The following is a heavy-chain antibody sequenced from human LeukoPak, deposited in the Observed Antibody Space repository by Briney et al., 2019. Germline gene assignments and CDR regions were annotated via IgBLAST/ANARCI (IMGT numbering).Heavy chain of an antibody. CDR1: GFTFSSYG. CDR2: IRYDGSNK. J-gene: IGHJ4*02. Sequence: GGSLRLSCGASGFTFSSYGMHWVRQAPGKGLEGVAFIRYDGSNKYYADSVKGRFTISRDNSKNTLYLQMNSLRAEDTAVYYCAKDSIAARFPYFDYWGQGTLVTVSS. CDR3: AKDSIAARFPYFDY. D-gene: IGHD6-6*01. V-gene: IGHV3-30*02.